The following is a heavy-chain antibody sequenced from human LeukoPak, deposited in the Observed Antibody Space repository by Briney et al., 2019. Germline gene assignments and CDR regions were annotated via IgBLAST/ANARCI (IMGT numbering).Heavy chain of an antibody. J-gene: IGHJ3*02. V-gene: IGHV4-59*01. Sequence: SETLSLTCAVYGGSFSGYYWSWIRQPPGKGLEWIGYIYYSGSTNYNPSLKSRVTISVDTSKNQFSLKLSSVTAADTAVYYCARDAGAFDIWGQGTMVTVSS. CDR2: IYYSGST. CDR3: ARDAGAFDI. CDR1: GGSFSGYY.